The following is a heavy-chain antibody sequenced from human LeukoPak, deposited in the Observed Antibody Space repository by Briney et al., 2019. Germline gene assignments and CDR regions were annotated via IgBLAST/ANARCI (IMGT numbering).Heavy chain of an antibody. Sequence: SETLSLTCTVSGGSISSGSYYWSWIRQPAGKGLEWIGRIYTSGSTNYNPSLKSRVTISVDTSKNQFSLKLSSVTAADTAVYYCARMVRGVIITYYFDYWGQGTLVTVSS. CDR3: ARMVRGVIITYYFDY. CDR1: GGSISSGSYY. CDR2: IYTSGST. D-gene: IGHD3-10*01. J-gene: IGHJ4*02. V-gene: IGHV4-61*02.